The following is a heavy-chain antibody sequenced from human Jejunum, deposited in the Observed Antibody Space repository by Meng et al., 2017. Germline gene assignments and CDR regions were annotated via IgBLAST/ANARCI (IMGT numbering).Heavy chain of an antibody. Sequence: QGQVLESGGGVVQPGGALRLSCAASGFTFSRYAMDWVRQAPGKGLEWVAVIWYDGSQKYYSDSVKGRFTISRDNSKNTLYLQMNNLRTEDTAVYYCARDPYGDPQADFDYWGQGTLVTVSS. CDR2: IWYDGSQK. J-gene: IGHJ4*02. CDR1: GFTFSRYA. D-gene: IGHD4-17*01. V-gene: IGHV3-33*01. CDR3: ARDPYGDPQADFDY.